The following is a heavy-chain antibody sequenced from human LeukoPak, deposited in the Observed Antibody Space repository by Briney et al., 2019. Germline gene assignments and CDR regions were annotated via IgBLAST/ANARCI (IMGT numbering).Heavy chain of an antibody. D-gene: IGHD3-22*01. CDR1: GYTFSDYY. CDR2: INPNSGVT. V-gene: IGHV1-2*02. J-gene: IGHJ4*02. CDR3: ARQYDTVFAY. Sequence: ASVKLSCKASGYTFSDYYMHWVRQAPGQGLEWMGWINPNSGVTNYARKFQGRVTMTRDTSISTAYMELSRVTSDDTAVYYCARQYDTVFAYWGQGTLVTVSS.